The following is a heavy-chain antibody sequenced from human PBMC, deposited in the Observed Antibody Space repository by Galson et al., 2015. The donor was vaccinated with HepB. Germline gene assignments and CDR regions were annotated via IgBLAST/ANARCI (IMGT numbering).Heavy chain of an antibody. D-gene: IGHD2-8*01. CDR3: AKDGIMVSNNPYQLHF. V-gene: IGHV3-23*01. J-gene: IGHJ4*02. Sequence: SLRLSCAASGFTFSRYAMTWVRQAPGKGLEWISSITSNGGRTFYADSVKGRFTISRDNSKKTVVLQLGSLRPEDTAVYYCAKDGIMVSNNPYQLHFWGQGTLVSVSS. CDR1: GFTFSRYA. CDR2: ITSNGGRT.